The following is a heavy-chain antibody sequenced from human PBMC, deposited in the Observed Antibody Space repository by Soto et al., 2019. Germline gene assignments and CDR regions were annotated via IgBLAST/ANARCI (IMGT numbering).Heavy chain of an antibody. CDR2: INHSGST. CDR1: GGSFSGYY. Sequence: QVQLQQWGAGLLKPSETLSLTCAVYGGSFSGYYWSWIRQPPGKGLEWIGEINHSGSTNYNPSLKSRVTISVDTSKNQFSLQLSSVTAADTAVYYCARGSHLAITMVRGVREARFDYWGQGTLVTVSS. J-gene: IGHJ4*02. V-gene: IGHV4-34*01. D-gene: IGHD3-10*01. CDR3: ARGSHLAITMVRGVREARFDY.